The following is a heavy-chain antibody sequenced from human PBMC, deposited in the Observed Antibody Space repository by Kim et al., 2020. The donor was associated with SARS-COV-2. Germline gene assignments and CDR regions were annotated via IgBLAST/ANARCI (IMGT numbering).Heavy chain of an antibody. CDR3: ARLTVTVWGSYRYEWVVDY. J-gene: IGHJ4*02. CDR1: GYSFTSYW. D-gene: IGHD3-16*02. CDR2: IDPSDSYT. V-gene: IGHV5-10-1*01. Sequence: GESLKISCKGSGYSFTSYWISWVRQMPGKGLEWMGRIDPSDSYTNYSPSFQGHVTISADKSISTAYLQWSSLKASDTAMYYCARLTVTVWGSYRYEWVVDYWGQGTLVTVSS.